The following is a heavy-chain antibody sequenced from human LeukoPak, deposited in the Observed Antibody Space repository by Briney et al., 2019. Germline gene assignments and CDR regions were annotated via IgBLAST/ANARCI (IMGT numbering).Heavy chain of an antibody. V-gene: IGHV4-34*01. CDR2: INHSGST. Sequence: NPSETLSLTCAVYGGSFSDYYWSWIRQPPGKGLEWIGEINHSGSTNYNPSLKSRVTISVGTSKNQFSLKLSSVTAADTAVYYCARVRGYYFDYWGQGTLVTVSS. CDR1: GGSFSDYY. D-gene: IGHD3-10*01. CDR3: ARVRGYYFDY. J-gene: IGHJ4*02.